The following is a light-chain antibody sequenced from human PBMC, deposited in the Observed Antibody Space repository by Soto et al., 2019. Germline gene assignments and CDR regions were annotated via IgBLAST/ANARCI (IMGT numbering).Light chain of an antibody. CDR3: QQRSNWPPFT. V-gene: IGKV3-11*01. CDR2: DAS. J-gene: IGKJ4*01. Sequence: EIVLTQSPATLSLSPGERATLSCRASQSVSSYLAWYQQKPVQAPRLLIYDASNSATGIPARFSGSGSGTGFTLTIRSLEPEDFALYYCQQRSNWPPFTFGGGTKVEIK. CDR1: QSVSSY.